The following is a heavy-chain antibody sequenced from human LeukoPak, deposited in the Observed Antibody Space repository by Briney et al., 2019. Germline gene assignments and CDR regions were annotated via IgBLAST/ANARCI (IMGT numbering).Heavy chain of an antibody. V-gene: IGHV1-58*02. CDR3: AALRFGSGSYSFDY. J-gene: IGHJ4*02. CDR1: GFTFTSSA. Sequence: SSVKVSCKTSGFTFTSSAMQWVRQPRGQRLERMGWIVVGSGNTNYAQVFQERVTITRAMSTRTAYMELSSLRSEDTAVYYCAALRFGSGSYSFDYWGQGTLVTVSS. CDR2: IVVGSGNT. D-gene: IGHD3-10*01.